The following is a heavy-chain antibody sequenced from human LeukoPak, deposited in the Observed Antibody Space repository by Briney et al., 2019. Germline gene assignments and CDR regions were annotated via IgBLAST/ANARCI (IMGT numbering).Heavy chain of an antibody. Sequence: GASVKVSCKASGYTFTGYYMHWVRQAPGQGLEWMGWINPNSGGTNYAQKFQGWVTMTRDTSISTAYMELSRLRSDDTAVYYCARGPPETVADWENFDYWGQGTLVTVSS. J-gene: IGHJ4*02. V-gene: IGHV1-2*04. CDR1: GYTFTGYY. D-gene: IGHD6-19*01. CDR2: INPNSGGT. CDR3: ARGPPETVADWENFDY.